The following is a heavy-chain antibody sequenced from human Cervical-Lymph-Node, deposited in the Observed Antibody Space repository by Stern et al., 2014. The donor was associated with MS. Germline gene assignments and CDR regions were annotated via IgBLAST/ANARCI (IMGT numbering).Heavy chain of an antibody. CDR2: IYYSGST. CDR1: GGSISSYY. CDR3: ARQGERYCSGGSCFYNWFDP. Sequence: QVQLQDSGPGLVKPSETLSLTCTVSGGSISSYYWSWIRQPPGKGLEWIGYIYYSGSTNYNPSLKSRVTISVDTSKNQFSLKLSSVTAADTAVYYCARQGERYCSGGSCFYNWFDPWGQGTLVTVSS. J-gene: IGHJ5*02. D-gene: IGHD2-15*01. V-gene: IGHV4-59*01.